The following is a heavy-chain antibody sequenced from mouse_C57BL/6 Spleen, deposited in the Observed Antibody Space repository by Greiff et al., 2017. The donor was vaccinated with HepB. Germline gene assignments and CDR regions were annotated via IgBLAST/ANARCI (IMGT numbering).Heavy chain of an antibody. J-gene: IGHJ3*01. CDR1: GYTFTSYW. CDR3: ARSLYYYGSRGDWFAY. CDR2: IYPGSGST. D-gene: IGHD1-1*01. V-gene: IGHV1-55*01. Sequence: QVQLQQPGAELVKPGASVKMFCKASGYTFTSYWITWVKQRPGQGLEWIGDIYPGSGSTNYNEKFKSKATLTVDTSSSTAYMQLSSLTSEDSAVYYCARSLYYYGSRGDWFAYWGQGTLVTVSA.